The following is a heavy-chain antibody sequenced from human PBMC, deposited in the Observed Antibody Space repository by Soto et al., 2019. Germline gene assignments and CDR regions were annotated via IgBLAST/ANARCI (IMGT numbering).Heavy chain of an antibody. Sequence: EVQLVESGGGLVQPGGSLRLSCAVSGFTFSSSEMYWVRQAPGKGLEWISYIQPSGQPIFYADFVKGRFTISRDNANISLFLQMNSLRAEDTAVYYCARRARRWGQGTMVTVSS. J-gene: IGHJ3*01. CDR1: GFTFSSSE. CDR3: ARRARR. CDR2: IQPSGQPI. D-gene: IGHD1-26*01. V-gene: IGHV3-48*03.